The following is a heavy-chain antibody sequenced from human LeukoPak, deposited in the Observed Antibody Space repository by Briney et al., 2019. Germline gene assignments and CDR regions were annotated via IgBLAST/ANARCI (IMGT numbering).Heavy chain of an antibody. J-gene: IGHJ5*02. Sequence: SETLSLTCTVSGGSISSYYWSWIRQPPGKGLEWIGYIYYSGSTNYNPSLKSRVTISVDTSKNQFSLKLSSVTAADTAVYYCARLRYCGGDCSWGQGTLVTVSS. CDR2: IYYSGST. CDR3: ARLRYCGGDCS. V-gene: IGHV4-59*12. D-gene: IGHD2-21*02. CDR1: GGSISSYY.